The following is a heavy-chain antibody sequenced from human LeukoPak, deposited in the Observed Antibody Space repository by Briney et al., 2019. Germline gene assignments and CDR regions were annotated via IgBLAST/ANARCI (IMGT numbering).Heavy chain of an antibody. Sequence: GGSLRLSCAASGFTFSTYAMSWVRQAPGKGLEWVSAISGSGGSTYYADSVKGRFTISRDNPKNTLYLQMNSLRAEDTAVYYCAKVLLWFGELWGGPFDYWGQGTLVTVSS. CDR1: GFTFSTYA. J-gene: IGHJ4*02. V-gene: IGHV3-23*01. CDR3: AKVLLWFGELWGGPFDY. D-gene: IGHD3-10*01. CDR2: ISGSGGST.